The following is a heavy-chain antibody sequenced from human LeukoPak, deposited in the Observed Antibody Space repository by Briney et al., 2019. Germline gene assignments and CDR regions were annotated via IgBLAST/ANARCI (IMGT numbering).Heavy chain of an antibody. CDR3: ARHYGEEYFQH. Sequence: SETLSLTCAVSGGSISSSNWWSWVRQPPGKGLEWIGEMYPSGSTNYNPSLKSRVTISVDTSKNQFSLKLSSVTAADTAVYYCARHYGEEYFQHWGQGTLVTVSS. CDR2: MYPSGST. J-gene: IGHJ1*01. V-gene: IGHV4-4*02. CDR1: GGSISSSNW. D-gene: IGHD4-17*01.